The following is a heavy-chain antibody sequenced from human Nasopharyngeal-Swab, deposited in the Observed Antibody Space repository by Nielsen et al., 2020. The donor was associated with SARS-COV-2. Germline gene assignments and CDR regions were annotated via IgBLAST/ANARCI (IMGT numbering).Heavy chain of an antibody. V-gene: IGHV3-48*03. J-gene: IGHJ4*02. D-gene: IGHD5-12*01. CDR3: ARDLGHSGYDLYDY. CDR1: GFTFNSYE. Sequence: GESLKISCAASGFTFNSYEMNWVRQAPGKGLEWVSYISSSGSTRYYADSVKGRFTISRDNAKNSLYLQMNSLRAEDTAVYYCARDLGHSGYDLYDYWGQGTLVTVSS. CDR2: ISSSGSTR.